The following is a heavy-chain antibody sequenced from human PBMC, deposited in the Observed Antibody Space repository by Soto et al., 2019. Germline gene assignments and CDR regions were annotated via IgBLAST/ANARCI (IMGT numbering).Heavy chain of an antibody. J-gene: IGHJ6*02. CDR3: ARTRRITMVRGVIDYYYYYGMDV. V-gene: IGHV4-34*01. D-gene: IGHD3-10*01. Sequence: PSETLSLTCAVYGGSFSGYYWSWIRQPPGKGLEWIGEINHSGSTNYNPSLKSRVTISVDTSKNQFSLKLSSVTAADTAVYYCARTRRITMVRGVIDYYYYYGMDVWGQGTTVTVS. CDR2: INHSGST. CDR1: GGSFSGYY.